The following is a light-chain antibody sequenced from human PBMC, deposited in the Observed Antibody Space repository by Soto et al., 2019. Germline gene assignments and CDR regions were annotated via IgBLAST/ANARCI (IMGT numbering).Light chain of an antibody. Sequence: QSVLTQPPSVSAAPGQKVTISCSGSSSNIGGHSVSCYQQLPGTAPKLLIYDDNKRPSGIPDRFSGSKSGTSATLGITGFQTGDEADYYCGSWDSSLSAYVFGTGTKATVL. CDR3: GSWDSSLSAYV. J-gene: IGLJ1*01. V-gene: IGLV1-51*01. CDR1: SSNIGGHS. CDR2: DDN.